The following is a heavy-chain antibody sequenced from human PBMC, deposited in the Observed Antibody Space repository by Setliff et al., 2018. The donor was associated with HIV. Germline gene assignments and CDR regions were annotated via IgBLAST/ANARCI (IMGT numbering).Heavy chain of an antibody. CDR1: GYSISNGYY. CDR3: ARQPLYNDYDWRSYYFDY. CDR2: IYHSGST. J-gene: IGHJ4*02. Sequence: SETLSLTCALSGYSISNGYYWGWIRQPSGKGLEWIGEIYHSGSTNYNPSLKSRVTISVDTSKNQFSLKLRSVTAADTAVYYCARQPLYNDYDWRSYYFDYWGRGSLVTV. V-gene: IGHV4-38-2*01. D-gene: IGHD5-12*01.